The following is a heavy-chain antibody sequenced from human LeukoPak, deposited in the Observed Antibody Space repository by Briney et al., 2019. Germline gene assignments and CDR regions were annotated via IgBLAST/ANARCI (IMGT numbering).Heavy chain of an antibody. CDR1: GYTFTSYG. J-gene: IGHJ4*02. D-gene: IGHD6-19*01. CDR3: ARSRAVAGTSYFDY. Sequence: GASVNVSFKASGYTFTSYGISWVRQAPGQGLEWMGWISSYNCDTNYAQKLQGRVTMTTDTSTSTAYMELRSLRSDDTAVYYCARSRAVAGTSYFDYWGQGTLVTVSS. V-gene: IGHV1-18*01. CDR2: ISSYNCDT.